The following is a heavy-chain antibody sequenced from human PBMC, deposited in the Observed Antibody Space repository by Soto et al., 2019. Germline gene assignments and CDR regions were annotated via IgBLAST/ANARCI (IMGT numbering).Heavy chain of an antibody. CDR2: ISYDGSNK. V-gene: IGHV3-30*18. CDR1: GFSFSTYG. Sequence: QVQLVESGGGVVQPGRSLRLTCAAPGFSFSTYGMHWVRQAPGKGLEWVAIISYDGSNKYYADSVKGRFIISRDNPKNTLYLQMNRLRAEDTAVHYCAKGIYHYDSSGFDYWGQGTLVTVSS. J-gene: IGHJ4*02. CDR3: AKGIYHYDSSGFDY. D-gene: IGHD3-22*01.